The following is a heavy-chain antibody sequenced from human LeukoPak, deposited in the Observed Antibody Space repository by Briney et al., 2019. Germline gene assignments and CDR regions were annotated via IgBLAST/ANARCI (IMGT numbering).Heavy chain of an antibody. CDR2: IDHSGST. CDR3: ARQVDVGCSSTSCYGHGAFDI. V-gene: IGHV4-34*01. Sequence: SETLPLTCAVYGGSFSGYYWSWIRQSPGKGLEWIGGIDHSGSTNYKPSLKSRVTISLDTSKKQFSLKLSSVTAADTAVYYCARQVDVGCSSTSCYGHGAFDIWGQGTLVTVSS. D-gene: IGHD2-2*01. CDR1: GGSFSGYY. J-gene: IGHJ3*02.